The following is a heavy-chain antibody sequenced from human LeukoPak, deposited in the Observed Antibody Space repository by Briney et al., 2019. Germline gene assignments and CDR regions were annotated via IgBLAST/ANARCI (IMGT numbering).Heavy chain of an antibody. D-gene: IGHD2-15*01. CDR2: IYTSGST. CDR3: ARDVSPRVVVAASYWFDP. CDR1: GGSISSYY. J-gene: IGHJ5*02. V-gene: IGHV4-4*07. Sequence: PSETLSLTCTVSGGSISSYYWSWIRQPAGKGLEWIGRIYTSGSTNYNPSLKSRVTMSVDMSKNQFSLKLSSVTAADTAVYYCARDVSPRVVVAASYWFDPWGQGTLVTVSS.